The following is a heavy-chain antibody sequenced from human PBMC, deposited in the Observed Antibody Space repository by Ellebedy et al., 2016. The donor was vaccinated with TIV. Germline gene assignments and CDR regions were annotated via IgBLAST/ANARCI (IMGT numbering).Heavy chain of an antibody. CDR1: GFTFASSS. Sequence: PGGSLRLSCAASGFTFASSSMSWVRQAPGKGLEWVSTITTPGGSTFYADSVKGRFTISRGNPKNSLYLQMNNLRAEDTAVYYCARGPYYFDNGVYRAHFDYWGQGTLVTVS. V-gene: IGHV3-23*01. CDR3: ARGPYYFDNGVYRAHFDY. CDR2: ITTPGGST. D-gene: IGHD3-22*01. J-gene: IGHJ4*02.